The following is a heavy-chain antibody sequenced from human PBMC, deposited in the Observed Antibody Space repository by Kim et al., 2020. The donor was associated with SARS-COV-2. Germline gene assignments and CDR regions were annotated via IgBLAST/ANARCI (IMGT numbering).Heavy chain of an antibody. CDR2: IDPSDSYT. Sequence: GESLKISCKGSGYNFNTYWISWVRQMPGKGLEWMGRIDPSDSYTNYSLSFQGHVTISADKSISEVYLQWSSLKASDTAIYYWAGHRIGGGCGFLKRNPRSNWFDPWGQGTLVTVSS. CDR3: AGHRIGGGCGFLKRNPRSNWFDP. D-gene: IGHD3-10*01. V-gene: IGHV5-10-1*01. CDR1: GYNFNTYW. J-gene: IGHJ5*02.